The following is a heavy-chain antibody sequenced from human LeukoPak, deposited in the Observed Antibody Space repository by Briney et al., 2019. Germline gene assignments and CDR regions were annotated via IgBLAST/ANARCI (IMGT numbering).Heavy chain of an antibody. Sequence: ASVKVSCKTSGYNFISYAISWVRQAPGQGLEWMGGITPMFGTANYAQKFQGRVTITADESTSTAYMELSSLRSEDTAVYYCAREVLYSGLDYWGQGTLVTVSS. CDR1: GYNFISYA. J-gene: IGHJ4*02. D-gene: IGHD5-12*01. V-gene: IGHV1-69*13. CDR3: AREVLYSGLDY. CDR2: ITPMFGTA.